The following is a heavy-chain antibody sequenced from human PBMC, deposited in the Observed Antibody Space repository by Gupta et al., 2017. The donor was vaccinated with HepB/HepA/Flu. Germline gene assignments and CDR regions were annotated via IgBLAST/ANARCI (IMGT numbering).Heavy chain of an antibody. CDR3: ATNAYRSRFSKHGMDV. Sequence: QVQLVQSGAEVKKPGASVQVSCQVSGYILSELAMHWVRQAPGKGLEWMGRFDPDDGERIYAQKFKGSVTVTDYTSTDTAYMELTGLTSDDTAVYFCATNAYRSRFSKHGMDVWGQGTTVTVSS. D-gene: IGHD6-13*01. CDR2: FDPDDGER. CDR1: GYILSELA. J-gene: IGHJ6*02. V-gene: IGHV1-24*01.